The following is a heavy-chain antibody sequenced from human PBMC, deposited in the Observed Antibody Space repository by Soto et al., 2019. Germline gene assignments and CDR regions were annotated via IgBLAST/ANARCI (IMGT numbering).Heavy chain of an antibody. D-gene: IGHD2-2*01. CDR3: ARDCSISTCPFDYFDY. V-gene: IGHV1-8*01. Sequence: ASVKVSCKASGYSFTTYDINWVRQATGQGLEWMGWMNPNSANTGYAQKLQGRVTMTTDTSTSTTYMELRSLTSDDTAVYYCARDCSISTCPFDYFDYWGQG. CDR1: GYSFTTYD. J-gene: IGHJ4*02. CDR2: MNPNSANT.